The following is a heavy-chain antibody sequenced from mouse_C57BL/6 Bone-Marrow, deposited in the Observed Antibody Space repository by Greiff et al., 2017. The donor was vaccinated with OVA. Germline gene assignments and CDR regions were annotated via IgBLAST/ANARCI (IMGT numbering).Heavy chain of an antibody. CDR3: ARRTTVVATEAMDY. J-gene: IGHJ4*01. CDR2: IHPNSGST. D-gene: IGHD1-1*01. Sequence: VQLQQSGAELVKPGASVKLSCKASGYTFTSYWMHWVKQRPGQGLEWIGMIHPNSGSTNYNEKFKSKATLTVDKSSSTAYMQLSSLTSEDSAVYYCARRTTVVATEAMDYWGQGTSVTVSS. V-gene: IGHV1-64*01. CDR1: GYTFTSYW.